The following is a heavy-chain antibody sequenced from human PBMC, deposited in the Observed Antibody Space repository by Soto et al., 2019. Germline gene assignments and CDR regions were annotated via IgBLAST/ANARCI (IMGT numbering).Heavy chain of an antibody. CDR1: GFTFYNYA. D-gene: IGHD2-8*02. V-gene: IGHV3-23*01. CDR2: ISGGGAGT. J-gene: IGHJ3*01. CDR3: AKKGLGSLATYCTAGDCHYAFDV. Sequence: EVQLLESGGGLVRPGGSLRLSCAASGFTFYNYAMNWVRQAPGKGPEWASTISGGGAGTYYADSVTGRLTISKDNSRNTVYVQMNSLRPADTAVYYCAKKGLGSLATYCTAGDCHYAFDVWGQGTLVTVSS.